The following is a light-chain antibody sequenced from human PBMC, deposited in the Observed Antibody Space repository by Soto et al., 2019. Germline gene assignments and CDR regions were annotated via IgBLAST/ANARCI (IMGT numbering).Light chain of an antibody. CDR3: QKYNSAPLT. J-gene: IGKJ4*01. Sequence: DVQMTQSPSSLSAFVGDRVTITCRASQGIAPYFAWFQQKPGKVPKLLIYATSTLQSAVPSRFSGSGSGTDFTLTINSLQPEDVGTYYCQKYNSAPLTFGGGTKVEIK. V-gene: IGKV1-27*01. CDR2: ATS. CDR1: QGIAPY.